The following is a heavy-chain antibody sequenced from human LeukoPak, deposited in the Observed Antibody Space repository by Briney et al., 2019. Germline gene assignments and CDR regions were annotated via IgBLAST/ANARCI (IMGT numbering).Heavy chain of an antibody. CDR1: GGTFISYA. CDR2: IIPIFGTA. V-gene: IGHV1-69*13. D-gene: IGHD2-15*01. CDR3: ARAAEPYCSGGSCFFTEDC. Sequence: ASVKVSCKASGGTFISYAISWVRQAPGQGREWMGGIIPIFGTANYAQKFQGRVTITSDESTSTAYMELSSLRSEDTAVYYCARAAEPYCSGGSCFFTEDCWGQGTLVTVSS. J-gene: IGHJ4*02.